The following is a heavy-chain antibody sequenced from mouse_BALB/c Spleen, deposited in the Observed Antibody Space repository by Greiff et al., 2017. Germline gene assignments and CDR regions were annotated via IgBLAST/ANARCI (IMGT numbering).Heavy chain of an antibody. CDR3: ASTTATTWFAY. Sequence: VQLKQSGPELVKPGASVKMSCKASGYTFTSYVMHWVKQKPGQGLEWIGYINPYNDGTKYNEKFKGKATLTSDKSSSTAYMELSSLTSEDSAVYYCASTTATTWFAYWGQGTLVTVSA. D-gene: IGHD1-2*01. CDR1: GYTFTSYV. V-gene: IGHV1-14*01. J-gene: IGHJ3*01. CDR2: INPYNDGT.